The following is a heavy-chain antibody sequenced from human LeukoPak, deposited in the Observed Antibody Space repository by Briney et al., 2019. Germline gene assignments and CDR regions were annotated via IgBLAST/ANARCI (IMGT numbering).Heavy chain of an antibody. V-gene: IGHV1-46*01. Sequence: GASVKVSCKASGYTFTSYYMHWVRQAPGQGLEWMGIINPSGGSTSYAQKFQGRVTMTRDTSTSTVYMELSSLRSEDTAVYYCASSIRDGSSWYGGDSSGPGDYWGQGTLVTVSS. J-gene: IGHJ4*02. D-gene: IGHD6-13*01. CDR1: GYTFTSYY. CDR2: INPSGGST. CDR3: ASSIRDGSSWYGGDSSGPGDY.